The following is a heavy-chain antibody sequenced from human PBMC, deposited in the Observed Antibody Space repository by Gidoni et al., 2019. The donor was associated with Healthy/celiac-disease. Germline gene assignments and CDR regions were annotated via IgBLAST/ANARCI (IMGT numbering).Heavy chain of an antibody. D-gene: IGHD6-19*01. J-gene: IGHJ4*02. CDR1: GGSFRGYY. V-gene: IGHV4-34*01. Sequence: QVQLQQWGAGLLKPSETLSLTCAVHGGSFRGYYWSWIRQPPGKGLEWIGEINHSGSTNYNPSLKSRVTISVDTSKNQFSLKLSSVTAADTAVYYCARRRGYSSGWYFNYWGQGTLVTVSS. CDR3: ARRRGYSSGWYFNY. CDR2: INHSGST.